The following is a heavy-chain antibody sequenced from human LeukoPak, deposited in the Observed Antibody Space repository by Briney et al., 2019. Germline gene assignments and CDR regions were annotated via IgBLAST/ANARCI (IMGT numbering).Heavy chain of an antibody. J-gene: IGHJ4*02. CDR1: GGSISSYY. D-gene: IGHD3-16*01. CDR2: IYYSGST. V-gene: IGHV4-59*01. Sequence: KPSETLSLTCPVSGGSISSYYWSWIRQPPGKGLEWIGYIYYSGSTNYNPSLKRRVTISVDTSKNQFSLKLSSVTAADTAVYYCARGRVTFGGSLYIDYWGQGTLVTVSS. CDR3: ARGRVTFGGSLYIDY.